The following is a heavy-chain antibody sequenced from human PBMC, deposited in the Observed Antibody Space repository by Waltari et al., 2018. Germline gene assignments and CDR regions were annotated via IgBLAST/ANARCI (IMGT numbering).Heavy chain of an antibody. D-gene: IGHD6-25*01. V-gene: IGHV3-72*01. Sequence: EVQVVQSGGGLVQPGGSLTLACEPSRFTLSDFYMDWVRQAPGKGLEWVGRSRDKANSYITEYAASVEGRFSISRDDSRNSLYLQMNSLKTEDTAMYYCVRAASGLDIWGQGTMVTVSS. CDR3: VRAASGLDI. J-gene: IGHJ3*02. CDR2: SRDKANSYIT. CDR1: RFTLSDFY.